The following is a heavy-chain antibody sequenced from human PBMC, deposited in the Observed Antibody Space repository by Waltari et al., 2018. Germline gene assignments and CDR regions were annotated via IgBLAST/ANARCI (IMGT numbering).Heavy chain of an antibody. CDR2: IGREEGER. V-gene: IGHV1-69-2*01. Sequence: EVELVQSGAEVKKPGATVKISCKASGYTFMDYFMHWVQQAPGKGLEGMGRIGREEGERGYSGKLQGRVTITADTSTDTAYMEVSSVTAGDTAVYYCAPLPGGAGQTFDYWGQGTLVTVSS. D-gene: IGHD3-10*01. J-gene: IGHJ4*02. CDR3: APLPGGAGQTFDY. CDR1: GYTFMDYF.